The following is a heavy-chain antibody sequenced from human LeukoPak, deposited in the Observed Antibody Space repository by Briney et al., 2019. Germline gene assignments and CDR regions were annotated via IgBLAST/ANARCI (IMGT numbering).Heavy chain of an antibody. V-gene: IGHV3-7*01. J-gene: IGHJ4*02. D-gene: IGHD7-27*01. CDR3: ARDEHGIKPTGALRDY. Sequence: HPGGSLRLSCAASGFTFSSYWMSWVRQAPGKGLEWVANIKQDGSEKYYVDSVKGLFTISRDNAKNSLYLQMNSLRAEDTAVYYCARDEHGIKPTGALRDYWGQGTLVTVSS. CDR1: GFTFSSYW. CDR2: IKQDGSEK.